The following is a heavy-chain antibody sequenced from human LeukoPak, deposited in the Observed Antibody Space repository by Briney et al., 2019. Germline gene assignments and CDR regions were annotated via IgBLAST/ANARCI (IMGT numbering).Heavy chain of an antibody. CDR1: GFTFSSYG. V-gene: IGHV3-30*18. CDR3: AKDQVTMVRGVTTRFKYYYYGMDV. J-gene: IGHJ6*02. Sequence: GGSLRLSCAASGFTFSSYGMHWVRQAPGKGLEWVAVISYDGSNKYYADSVKGRFTISRDNSKNTLYLQMNSLRAEDTAVYYCAKDQVTMVRGVTTRFKYYYYGMDVWGQGTTVTVSS. D-gene: IGHD3-10*01. CDR2: ISYDGSNK.